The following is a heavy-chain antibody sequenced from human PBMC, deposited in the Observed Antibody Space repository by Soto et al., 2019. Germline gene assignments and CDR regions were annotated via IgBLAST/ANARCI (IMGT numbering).Heavy chain of an antibody. Sequence: GESLKISCKCSGYSFSIYWIGWVRQMPEKGLEWMGIIYPGDSDTRYSPSFEGQVTISADKSINTAYLQWSSLKASDTAMYYCATHLTNIVNTTISHDFDYWGQGTLVTVSS. CDR1: GYSFSIYW. D-gene: IGHD5-12*01. CDR3: ATHLTNIVNTTISHDFDY. CDR2: IYPGDSDT. J-gene: IGHJ4*02. V-gene: IGHV5-51*01.